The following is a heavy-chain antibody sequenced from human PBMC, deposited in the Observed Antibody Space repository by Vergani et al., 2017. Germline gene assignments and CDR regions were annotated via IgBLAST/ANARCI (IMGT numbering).Heavy chain of an antibody. V-gene: IGHV2-70*04. J-gene: IGHJ4*01. CDR1: GFSLNTNLMR. D-gene: IGHD3-3*01. Sequence: QVTLKESGPALLKPTQTLTLTCSLSGFSLNTNLMRVSWSRPPPGKALEWLARIDWDDDKFYNTSLRNRLPITKDTSKNQVVLTMTNMEPVDTATYFCARDDRGDFFDYWGQGILVTVTS. CDR3: ARDDRGDFFDY. CDR2: IDWDDDK.